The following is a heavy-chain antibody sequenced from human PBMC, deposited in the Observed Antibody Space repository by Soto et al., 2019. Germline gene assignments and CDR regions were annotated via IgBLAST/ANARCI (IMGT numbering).Heavy chain of an antibody. J-gene: IGHJ3*02. Sequence: QVQLQXWGAGLXKPXEXLXLTCXVYGGSFSGSYWSWIRQPPGKGLEWIGEINHRGSTDYNPSLKSRVTISVDTSQNQFSLKLSSVTAADTAVYYCARVTIFGVVTNYDAFNIWGQGTMVTVSS. CDR3: ARVTIFGVVTNYDAFNI. V-gene: IGHV4-34*01. D-gene: IGHD3-3*01. CDR2: INHRGST. CDR1: GGSFSGSY.